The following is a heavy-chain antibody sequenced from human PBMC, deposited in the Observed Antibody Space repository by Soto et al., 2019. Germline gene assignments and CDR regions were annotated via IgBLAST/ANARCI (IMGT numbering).Heavy chain of an antibody. CDR3: ARSDQYYYDSSGYWDY. CDR1: GGSISSYY. CDR2: IYYSGST. V-gene: IGHV4-59*08. J-gene: IGHJ4*02. D-gene: IGHD3-22*01. Sequence: PSETLSLTCTVSGGSISSYYWSWIRQPPGKGLEWIGYIYYSGSTNYNPSLKSRLTISVDTSKNQFSLKLSSVTAADTAVYYCARSDQYYYDSSGYWDYWSQGTLVTVSS.